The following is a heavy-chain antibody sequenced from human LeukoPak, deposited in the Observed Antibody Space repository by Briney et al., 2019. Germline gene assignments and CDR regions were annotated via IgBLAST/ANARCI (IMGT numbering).Heavy chain of an antibody. CDR3: AAIVGAPDY. J-gene: IGHJ4*02. V-gene: IGHV1-46*01. D-gene: IGHD1-26*01. CDR1: GYTFTSYY. Sequence: ASVKVSCKASGYTFTSYYMHWVRQAPGQGLEWMGIINPSGGSTSYAQKFQGRVTMTRDTSISTAYMELSRLTSDDTAVYYCAAIVGAPDYWGQGTLVTVSS. CDR2: INPSGGST.